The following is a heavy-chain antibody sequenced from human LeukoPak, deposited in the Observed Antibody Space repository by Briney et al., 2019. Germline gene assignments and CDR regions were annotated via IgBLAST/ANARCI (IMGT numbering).Heavy chain of an antibody. CDR1: VFTFTSYG. CDR3: AKTYSSSWYFDC. Sequence: VGSLRLSCAASVFTFTSYGMHWVRQAPGNRLKCLAFIRDDGSNKLYAASVTGRFNISRDNSKNTLYLQMNSLRAEDTAVYYCAKTYSSSWYFDCWGQGTLVTVSS. CDR2: IRDDGSNK. D-gene: IGHD6-13*01. V-gene: IGHV3-30*02. J-gene: IGHJ4*02.